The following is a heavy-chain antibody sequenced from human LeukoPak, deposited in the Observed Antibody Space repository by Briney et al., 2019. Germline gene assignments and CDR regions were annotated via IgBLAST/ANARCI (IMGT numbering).Heavy chain of an antibody. Sequence: GEALRLSCSVSGLTFSDYWMHCVRQAPGNRLVWVSRISNDATSTRYADSVKGRLTISRNNAKNQKYMQMNRQRAEKTAVYYCATDAQGLHYWRQGALVTVSS. CDR3: ATDAQGLHY. J-gene: IGHJ4*02. CDR2: ISNDATST. D-gene: IGHD4-11*01. V-gene: IGHV3-74*01. CDR1: GLTFSDYW.